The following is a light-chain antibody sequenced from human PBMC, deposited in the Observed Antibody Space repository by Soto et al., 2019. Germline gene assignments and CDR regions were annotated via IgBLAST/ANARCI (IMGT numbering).Light chain of an antibody. V-gene: IGKV1-27*01. CDR2: GAS. J-gene: IGKJ4*01. CDR1: QGISNY. Sequence: DIQMTQSPSSLSASVGDRVTITCRASQGISNYLAWFQQKPGNVPKLLIYGASTLHSGVPPRFSGSGAGTEFTLTISSLQPEDVATYYCQKHNDAPLTFGGGTKVEIK. CDR3: QKHNDAPLT.